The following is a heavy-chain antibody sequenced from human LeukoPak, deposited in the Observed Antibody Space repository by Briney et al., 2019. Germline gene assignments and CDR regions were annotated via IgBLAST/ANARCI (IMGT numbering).Heavy chain of an antibody. Sequence: PGGSLRLSCAASGFTFSSYAKSWVRQAPGKGLEWVSAISGSGGSTYYADSVKGRFTISGDNSKNTLYLQMNSLRAEDTAVYYCAKEVVTFGGVIALDYWGQGTLVTVSS. J-gene: IGHJ4*02. CDR1: GFTFSSYA. V-gene: IGHV3-23*01. D-gene: IGHD3-16*02. CDR2: ISGSGGST. CDR3: AKEVVTFGGVIALDY.